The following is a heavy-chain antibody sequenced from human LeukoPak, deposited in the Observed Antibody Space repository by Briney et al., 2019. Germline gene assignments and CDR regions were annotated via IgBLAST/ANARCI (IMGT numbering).Heavy chain of an antibody. J-gene: IGHJ4*02. Sequence: SETLSLTCTVSGGSIISYFWTWIRQPPGKGLEWIGYIYNSGSTNYNPSLKSRVTISVDTSKNQFSLKLSSVTAADTAVYYCARHGYYFDSSGYPDYRGQGTLVTVSS. CDR3: ARHGYYFDSSGYPDY. V-gene: IGHV4-59*08. CDR1: GGSIISYF. D-gene: IGHD3-22*01. CDR2: IYNSGST.